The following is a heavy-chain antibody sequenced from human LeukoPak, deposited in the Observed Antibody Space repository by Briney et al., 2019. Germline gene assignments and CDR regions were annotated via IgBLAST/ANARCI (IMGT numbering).Heavy chain of an antibody. Sequence: PGGSLRLSCSASGFNFNYFAMSWVRQAPGKGLEWVSAISGSGGSTYYADSVKGRFTISRDNSKNTLYLQMNSLRAEDTAVYYCAKEGGIAAAGALDYWGQGTLVTVSS. V-gene: IGHV3-23*01. D-gene: IGHD6-13*01. CDR3: AKEGGIAAAGALDY. J-gene: IGHJ4*02. CDR2: ISGSGGST. CDR1: GFNFNYFA.